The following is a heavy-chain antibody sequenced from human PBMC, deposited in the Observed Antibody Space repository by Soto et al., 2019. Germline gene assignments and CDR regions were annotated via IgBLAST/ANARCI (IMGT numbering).Heavy chain of an antibody. Sequence: QLQLQESGPGLVKPSETLSLTCTVSGGSISSSSYYWGWIRQPPGKGLEWIGSIYYSGSTYYNPSLKSRVTISVDTSKNQFSLKLSSVTAADTAVYYCARSIAARPAIINWFDPWGQGTLVTVSS. V-gene: IGHV4-39*01. CDR1: GGSISSSSYY. J-gene: IGHJ5*02. D-gene: IGHD6-6*01. CDR3: ARSIAARPAIINWFDP. CDR2: IYYSGST.